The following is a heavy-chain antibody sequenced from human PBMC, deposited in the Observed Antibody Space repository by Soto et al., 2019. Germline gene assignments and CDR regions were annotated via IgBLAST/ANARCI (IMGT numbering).Heavy chain of an antibody. V-gene: IGHV1-69*13. J-gene: IGHJ5*02. CDR1: GGTFSSYA. Sequence: ASVKVSCKASGGTFSSYAISWVRQAPGQGLEWMGGIIPIFGTANYAQKFQGRVTITADESTSTAYMELSSLRSEDTAVYYCARERIEDIVVVPAALRVEDWFDPWGQGTLVTVSS. D-gene: IGHD2-2*01. CDR3: ARERIEDIVVVPAALRVEDWFDP. CDR2: IIPIFGTA.